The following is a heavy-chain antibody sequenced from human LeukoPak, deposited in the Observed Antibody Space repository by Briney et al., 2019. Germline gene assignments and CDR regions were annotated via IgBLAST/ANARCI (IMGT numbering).Heavy chain of an antibody. CDR1: GGSISSGGYS. Sequence: SETLSLTCAVSGGSISSGGYSWSWIRQPPGKGLEWIGYIYHSGSTYYNPSLKSRVTISVDRSKNQFSLKLSSVTAADTAVYYRARNYYYGSGSLFDYWGQGTLVTVSS. V-gene: IGHV4-30-2*01. CDR3: ARNYYYGSGSLFDY. D-gene: IGHD3-10*01. J-gene: IGHJ4*02. CDR2: IYHSGST.